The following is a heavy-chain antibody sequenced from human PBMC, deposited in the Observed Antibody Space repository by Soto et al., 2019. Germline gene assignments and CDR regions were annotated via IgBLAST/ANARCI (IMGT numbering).Heavy chain of an antibody. V-gene: IGHV3-74*01. CDR2: INSDGTTT. J-gene: IGHJ6*01. CDR1: GFTFSSYW. Sequence: EVQLVESGGGSVQPGGSLRLSCAGSGFTFSSYWMHWVRQAPGKGLVWVSRINSDGTTTHYADSVKGRFTISRDNAKDTLFLQMTTLRVEDTATYYCALTKVVVVPASSDYGMDVW. CDR3: ALTKVVVVPASSDYGMDV. D-gene: IGHD2-15*01.